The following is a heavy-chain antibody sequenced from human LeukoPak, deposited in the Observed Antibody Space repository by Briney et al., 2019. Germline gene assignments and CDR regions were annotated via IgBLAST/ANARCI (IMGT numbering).Heavy chain of an antibody. Sequence: GGSLRLSCVASGFIFSRHGMHWVRQAPGKGLEWMAFTSADDSDKYYADSVKGRFTNSRDNSKNTLYLQMNSLRAEDTAVYYCARHQYYYDSSGWTPYYFDYWGQGTLVTVSS. J-gene: IGHJ4*02. D-gene: IGHD3-22*01. CDR1: GFIFSRHG. CDR2: TSADDSDK. V-gene: IGHV3-30*03. CDR3: ARHQYYYDSSGWTPYYFDY.